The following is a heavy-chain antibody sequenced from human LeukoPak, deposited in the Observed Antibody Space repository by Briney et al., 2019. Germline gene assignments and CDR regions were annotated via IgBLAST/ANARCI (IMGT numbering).Heavy chain of an antibody. CDR1: GGSISSYY. CDR2: IYYSGST. CDR3: ARMTEAFDY. V-gene: IGHV4-59*08. Sequence: SETLSLTCAVSGGSISSYYWSWIRQPPGKGLEWIGNIYYSGSTNYNPSLKSRVTISVDTSKNQFSLKLSSVTAADTAVYYCARMTEAFDYWGQGTLVTVSS. J-gene: IGHJ4*02.